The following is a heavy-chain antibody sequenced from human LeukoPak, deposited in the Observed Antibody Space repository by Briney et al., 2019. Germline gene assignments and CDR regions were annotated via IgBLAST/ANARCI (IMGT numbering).Heavy chain of an antibody. J-gene: IGHJ5*02. CDR1: GYTFTSYY. V-gene: IGHV1-46*01. D-gene: IGHD1-26*01. CDR2: INPSGGST. Sequence: ASVKVSCKASGYTFTSYYMHWVRQAPGQGLEWMGIINPSGGSTRYAQKFQGRVTMTRDMPTSTVYMELSSLRSEDTAVYYCARDPALGAGRLDPWGQGTLVTVSS. CDR3: ARDPALGAGRLDP.